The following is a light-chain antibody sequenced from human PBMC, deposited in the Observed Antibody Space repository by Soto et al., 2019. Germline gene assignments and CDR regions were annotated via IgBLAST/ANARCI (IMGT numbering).Light chain of an antibody. Sequence: QSVLTQPASVSGSPGQSITISCTGTSSDVGGYNYVSWYQHHPGKAPKLIIYDVTSRPSGVSNPFSGSKSGNTASLTISGLQPEYEADYYCSSYTTGNTRQIVFATGTKVTVL. J-gene: IGLJ1*01. CDR2: DVT. CDR3: SSYTTGNTRQIV. V-gene: IGLV2-14*03. CDR1: SSDVGGYNY.